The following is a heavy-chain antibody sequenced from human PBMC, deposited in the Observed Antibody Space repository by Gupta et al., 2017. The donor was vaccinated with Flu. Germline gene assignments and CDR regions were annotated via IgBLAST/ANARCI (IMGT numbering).Heavy chain of an antibody. CDR2: IKQDVTEK. Sequence: SYNWMNWVRQAPGKGLEWVAIIKQDVTEKYYVDSVEGRFTISRDNVKNSVYLQMNSLRAEDTAVDYCVKGAGWVLDYWGQGTLVTVSS. V-gene: IGHV3-7*01. J-gene: IGHJ4*02. D-gene: IGHD6-19*01. CDR1: SYNW. CDR3: VKGAGWVLDY.